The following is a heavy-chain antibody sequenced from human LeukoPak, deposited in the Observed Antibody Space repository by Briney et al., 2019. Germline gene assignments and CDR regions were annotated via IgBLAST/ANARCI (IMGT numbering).Heavy chain of an antibody. CDR2: IWYDGSNK. V-gene: IGHV3-33*01. CDR1: GFTFSSYG. D-gene: IGHD6-6*01. Sequence: GGSLRLSCAASGFTFSSYGMHWVRQAPGKGLEWVAVIWYDGSNKYYVDSVKGRFTISRDNSKNTLYLQMNSLRAEDTAVYYCARDNYSSSGDYYYMDVWGKGTTVTVSS. CDR3: ARDNYSSSGDYYYMDV. J-gene: IGHJ6*03.